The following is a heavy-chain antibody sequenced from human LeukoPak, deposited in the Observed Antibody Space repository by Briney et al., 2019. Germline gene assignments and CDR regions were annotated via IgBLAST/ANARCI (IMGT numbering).Heavy chain of an antibody. CDR2: VSSSSSLI. Sequence: GGSLRLSCAASGFTLNMYSMNWVRQAPGKGLEWVSYVSSSSSLIYYSDSVRGRFTISRDSATNSVSLQMNSLRVEDTAVYYCAREDGYCSGGSCYTWYYMDVWGQGTTVTVSS. D-gene: IGHD2-15*01. CDR3: AREDGYCSGGSCYTWYYMDV. J-gene: IGHJ6*03. CDR1: GFTLNMYS. V-gene: IGHV3-48*01.